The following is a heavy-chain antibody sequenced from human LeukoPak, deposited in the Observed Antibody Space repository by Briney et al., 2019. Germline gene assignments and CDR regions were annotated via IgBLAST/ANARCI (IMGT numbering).Heavy chain of an antibody. CDR1: GFAFSSYS. CDR3: ASDRPPSGFDS. V-gene: IGHV3-21*01. D-gene: IGHD6-6*01. J-gene: IGHJ5*01. CDR2: ISSSSSSI. Sequence: PGGSLRLSCTASGFAFSSYSMNWVRQAPGKGLEWVSSISSSSSSINYADSVKGRFTISRDNAKNALYLQMNSLRVEDTAVYYCASDRPPSGFDSWGQGTLVTVSS.